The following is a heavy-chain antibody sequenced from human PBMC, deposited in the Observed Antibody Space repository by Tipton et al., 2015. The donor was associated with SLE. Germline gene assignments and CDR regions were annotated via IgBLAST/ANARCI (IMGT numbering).Heavy chain of an antibody. V-gene: IGHV4-31*03. D-gene: IGHD3-3*01. CDR1: GGSISRIGYY. J-gene: IGHJ4*02. Sequence: TLSLTCTVSGGSISRIGYYWSWIRQHPGKGLEWIGYIYHTGSTYYNPSLESRLTISIDTSKNQFSLRLTSMTPADTAVYYCARDFQTIFGVVIIRYFDYWGQGTLVTVSS. CDR2: IYHTGST. CDR3: ARDFQTIFGVVIIRYFDY.